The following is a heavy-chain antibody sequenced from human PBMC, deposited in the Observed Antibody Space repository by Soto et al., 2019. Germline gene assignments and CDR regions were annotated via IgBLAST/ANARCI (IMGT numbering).Heavy chain of an antibody. D-gene: IGHD3-22*01. Sequence: VASVKVSCKVSGYTLTELSMHWVRQAPGKGLEWMGGFDPEDGETIYAQKFQGRVTMTEDTSTDTAYMELSSLRSEDTAVYYCATALAYYYDSSGSFDYWGQGTLVTVSS. CDR2: FDPEDGET. CDR3: ATALAYYYDSSGSFDY. J-gene: IGHJ4*02. CDR1: GYTLTELS. V-gene: IGHV1-24*01.